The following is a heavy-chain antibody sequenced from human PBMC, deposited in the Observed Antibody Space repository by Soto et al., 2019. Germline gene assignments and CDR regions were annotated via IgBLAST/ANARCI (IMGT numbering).Heavy chain of an antibody. CDR2: ISAYNGNT. J-gene: IGHJ4*02. D-gene: IGHD6-6*01. V-gene: IGHV1-18*01. CDR3: ARDRVPFSSSPYYFDS. CDR1: GYTFTSYG. Sequence: GASVKVSCKASGYTFTSYGISWVRQAPGQGLEWMGWISAYNGNTNYAQKLQGRVTMTTDTSTSTAYMELRSLRSDDTAVYYCARDRVPFSSSPYYFDSWGQGTLVTVSS.